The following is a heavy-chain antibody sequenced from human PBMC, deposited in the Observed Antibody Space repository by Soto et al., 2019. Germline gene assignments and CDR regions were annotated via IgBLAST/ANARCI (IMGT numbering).Heavy chain of an antibody. CDR1: GGSVSDDNW. D-gene: IGHD3-10*01. CDR2: IFHSGRT. Sequence: QVQLQESGPGLVKPSGTLSVTCAVSGGSVSDDNWWAWVRQAPGQGLEWIGEIFHSGRTNYNPSLQSRVTLSLDNSESHLSLRLRSVTAADTAVYYCVRVAPDYSGSGYWYFDLWGRGTLVAVSS. J-gene: IGHJ2*01. V-gene: IGHV4-4*02. CDR3: VRVAPDYSGSGYWYFDL.